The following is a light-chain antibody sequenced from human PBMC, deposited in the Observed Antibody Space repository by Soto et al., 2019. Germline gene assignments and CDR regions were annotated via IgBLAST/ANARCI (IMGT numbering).Light chain of an antibody. CDR1: NSDVGAYDY. CDR3: SSYTTSSTWV. CDR2: EVS. Sequence: QAVVTQPASVSGSPGQSITISCTGTNSDVGAYDYVSWYQQHPGKAPKLMIYEVSNRPSGVSNRFSGSKSGNTASLTISGLQAEDEVAYYCSSYTTSSTWVFGGGTKVTVL. J-gene: IGLJ3*02. V-gene: IGLV2-14*01.